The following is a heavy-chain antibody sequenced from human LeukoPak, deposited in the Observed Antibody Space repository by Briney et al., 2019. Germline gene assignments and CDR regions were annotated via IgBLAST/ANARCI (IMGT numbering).Heavy chain of an antibody. CDR3: ARGDSGNYYSWFDP. Sequence: GASVKVSCKASGYTFTSYYMHWVRQAPGQGLEWMGIINPIGGSTTYAQKFQGRITMTRDTSTRTVYMELSSLRSEDTAVYYCARGDSGNYYSWFDPWGQGTLVTVSS. CDR2: INPIGGST. CDR1: GYTFTSYY. J-gene: IGHJ5*02. V-gene: IGHV1-46*01. D-gene: IGHD1-26*01.